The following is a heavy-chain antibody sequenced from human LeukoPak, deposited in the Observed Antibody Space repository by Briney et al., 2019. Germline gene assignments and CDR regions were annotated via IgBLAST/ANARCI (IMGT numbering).Heavy chain of an antibody. V-gene: IGHV3-23*01. Sequence: GGSLRLSCAASGFTFSSYTMNWVRQAPGKGLEWVSGISVSADSTFYADSVKGRFTISGDNSKNTLYLQVNSLRDEDTAVYYCARRKTYDYWGQGTLVTVSS. CDR2: ISVSADST. CDR1: GFTFSSYT. D-gene: IGHD1-14*01. J-gene: IGHJ4*02. CDR3: ARRKTYDY.